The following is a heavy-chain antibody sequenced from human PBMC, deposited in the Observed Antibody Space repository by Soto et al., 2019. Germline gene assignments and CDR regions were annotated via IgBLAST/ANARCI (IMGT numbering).Heavy chain of an antibody. CDR2: TRNKANSYTT. CDR1: GFTFSDHY. J-gene: IGHJ6*03. Sequence: GGSLRLSCAASGFTFSDHYMDWVRQAPGKGLEWVGRTRNKANSYTTEYAASVKSRFTISRDDSKNSLYLQMNSLKIEDTAVYYCARVTEPHPEGGDYMDVWGKGTTVTVSS. D-gene: IGHD3-16*01. V-gene: IGHV3-72*01. CDR3: ARVTEPHPEGGDYMDV.